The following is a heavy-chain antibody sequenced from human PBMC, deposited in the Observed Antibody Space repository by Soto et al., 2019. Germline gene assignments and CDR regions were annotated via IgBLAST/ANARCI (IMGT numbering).Heavy chain of an antibody. V-gene: IGHV3-7*01. J-gene: IGHJ6*02. CDR3: ARDPTALFFTYYYYYGMDV. CDR2: IKQDGSEK. Sequence: GGSLRLSCAASGFTFSSYWMSGVRQAPGKGLEWVANIKQDGSEKYYVDSVKGRFTISRDNAKNSLYLQMNSLRAEDTAVYYCARDPTALFFTYYYYYGMDVWGQGTTVTVSS. CDR1: GFTFSSYW.